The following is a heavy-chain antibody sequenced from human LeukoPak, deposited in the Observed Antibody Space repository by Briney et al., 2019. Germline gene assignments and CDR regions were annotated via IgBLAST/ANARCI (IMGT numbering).Heavy chain of an antibody. CDR2: IYHSGST. J-gene: IGHJ6*03. CDR3: ARFPGSAEYRHYYYMDV. Sequence: SETLSLTCAVSGASISSSNWWSWVRQPPGKGLEWIGEIYHSGSTNYNPSLKSRVTISVDTSKNQFSLRLSSVTSADTAVYYCARFPGSAEYRHYYYMDVWGKGTTVTVSS. CDR1: GASISSSNW. V-gene: IGHV4-4*02. D-gene: IGHD2-15*01.